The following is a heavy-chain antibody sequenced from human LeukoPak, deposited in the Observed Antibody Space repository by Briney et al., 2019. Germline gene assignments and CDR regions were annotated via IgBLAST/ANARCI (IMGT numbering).Heavy chain of an antibody. J-gene: IGHJ4*02. CDR1: GGSISSSSYY. Sequence: PSETLSLTCTVSGGSISSSSYYWGWIRQPPGKGLEWIGSIYYSGSAYYNPSLKSRVTMSVDTSKNQFSLRLSSVTAADTAVYSRARHPERYSYFDYWGQGTLVTVSS. CDR3: ARHPERYSYFDY. CDR2: IYYSGSA. V-gene: IGHV4-39*01. D-gene: IGHD5-18*01.